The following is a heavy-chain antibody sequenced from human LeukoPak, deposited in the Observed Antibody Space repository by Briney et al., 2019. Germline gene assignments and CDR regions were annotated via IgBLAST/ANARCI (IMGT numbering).Heavy chain of an antibody. J-gene: IGHJ4*02. CDR2: IKGDGGEK. CDR3: ARDYGYNNDWFGAPFDY. Sequence: GGSLRLSCAASGFTFSSYWMTWVRQAPGKGLEWVASIKGDGGEKYNVDSVKGRFTSSRDNAKNSLYLQMNSLTAEDTGVYYCARDYGYNNDWFGAPFDYWGQGTLVTVSS. D-gene: IGHD3-9*01. V-gene: IGHV3-7*01. CDR1: GFTFSSYW.